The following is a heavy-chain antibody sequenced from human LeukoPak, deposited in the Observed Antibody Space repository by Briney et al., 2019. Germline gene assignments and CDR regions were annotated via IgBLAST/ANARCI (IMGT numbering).Heavy chain of an antibody. Sequence: SETLPLTCAVYGGSFSGYYWSWIRQPPGKGLEWIGEINHSGSTNYNPSLKSRVTISVDTSKNQFSLKLSSVTAANTAVYYCARGRPYYYDSSGYWGLYFDYWGQGTLVTVSS. CDR1: GGSFSGYY. CDR3: ARGRPYYYDSSGYWGLYFDY. J-gene: IGHJ4*02. V-gene: IGHV4-34*01. CDR2: INHSGST. D-gene: IGHD3-22*01.